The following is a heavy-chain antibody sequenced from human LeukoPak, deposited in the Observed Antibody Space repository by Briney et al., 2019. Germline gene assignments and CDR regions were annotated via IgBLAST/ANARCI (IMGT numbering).Heavy chain of an antibody. CDR3: ARAPLAAGTRDFDY. J-gene: IGHJ4*02. CDR2: ISSSSSYI. CDR1: GFTFSSYS. D-gene: IGHD6-13*01. V-gene: IGHV3-21*01. Sequence: GGSLRLSCAASGFTFSSYSMNWVRQAPGKGLEWVSSISSSSSYIYYADSVKGRFTISRDNAKNSLYLQMNSLGAEDTAVYYCARAPLAAGTRDFDYWGQGTLVTVSS.